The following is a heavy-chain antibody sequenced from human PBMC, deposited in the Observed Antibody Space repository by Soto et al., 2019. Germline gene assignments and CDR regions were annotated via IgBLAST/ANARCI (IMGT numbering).Heavy chain of an antibody. J-gene: IGHJ6*02. CDR3: GKYSGRYPVYYGMSV. D-gene: IGHD1-26*01. Sequence: EVQLLESVGGLVQPGGSLRLSCAASGFPFSTSAMNWVRQAPGKGLEWVSIISDTSDAAHYAESVKGRFTSSRDNSKNTLYLQMNSLRAEDTAVYYCGKYSGRYPVYYGMSVWGQGTTVTVSS. V-gene: IGHV3-23*01. CDR1: GFPFSTSA. CDR2: ISDTSDAA.